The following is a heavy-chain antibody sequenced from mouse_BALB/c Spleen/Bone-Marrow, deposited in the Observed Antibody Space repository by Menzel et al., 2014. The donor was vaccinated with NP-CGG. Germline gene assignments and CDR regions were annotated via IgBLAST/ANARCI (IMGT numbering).Heavy chain of an antibody. V-gene: IGHV3-1*02. CDR3: ARTGTWFAY. J-gene: IGHJ3*01. Sequence: VKLMESGPDLVKPSQSLSLTCTVTGYSITSGYSWHWIRQVPGNKLEWMGYIHYSGSTNYKPSLKSRISITRDTSKNQFFLQLNSVTTEDTATYYCARTGTWFAYWGQGTLVTVSA. CDR2: IHYSGST. D-gene: IGHD4-1*01. CDR1: GYSITSGYS.